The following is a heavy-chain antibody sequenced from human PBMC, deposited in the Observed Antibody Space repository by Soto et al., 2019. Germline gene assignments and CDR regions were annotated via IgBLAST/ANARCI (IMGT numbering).Heavy chain of an antibody. CDR2: IYYSGST. D-gene: IGHD6-6*01. CDR1: GGSVSSGSYY. J-gene: IGHJ6*02. V-gene: IGHV4-61*01. Sequence: SETLSLTCTVSGGSVSSGSYYWSWIRQPPGKGLEWIGYIYYSGSTNYNPSLKSRVTISVDTSKNQFSLKLSSVTAADTAVYYCARDWSSPSWGYYYYYYGMDVWGQGTTVTVSS. CDR3: ARDWSSPSWGYYYYYYGMDV.